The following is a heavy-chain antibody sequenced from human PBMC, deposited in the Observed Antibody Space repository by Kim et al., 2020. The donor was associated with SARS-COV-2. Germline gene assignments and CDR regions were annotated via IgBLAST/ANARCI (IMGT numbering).Heavy chain of an antibody. V-gene: IGHV4-59*08. CDR3: ARHERVFRDFWSGYPGVDYYYGMDV. CDR1: GGSISSYY. D-gene: IGHD3-3*01. CDR2: IYYSGST. Sequence: SETLSLTCTVSGGSISSYYWSWIRQPPGKGLEWIGYIYYSGSTNYNPSLKSRVTISVDTSKNQFSLKLSSVTAADTAVYYCARHERVFRDFWSGYPGVDYYYGMDVWGKGTTVTVSS. J-gene: IGHJ6*04.